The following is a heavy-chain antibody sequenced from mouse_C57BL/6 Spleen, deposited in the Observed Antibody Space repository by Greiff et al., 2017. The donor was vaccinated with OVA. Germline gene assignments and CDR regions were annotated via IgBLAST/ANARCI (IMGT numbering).Heavy chain of an antibody. V-gene: IGHV1-55*01. CDR3: ASIWDGGYFDV. D-gene: IGHD4-1*01. J-gene: IGHJ1*03. Sequence: VQLQQPGAELVKPGASVKMSCKASGYTFTSYWITWVKQRPGQGLEWIGAIYPGSGSTNYTEKFKRKATLTVDTSSSTAYMQLSSLTSDDVAVCYSASIWDGGYFDVWGTGTTVTVSS. CDR2: IYPGSGST. CDR1: GYTFTSYW.